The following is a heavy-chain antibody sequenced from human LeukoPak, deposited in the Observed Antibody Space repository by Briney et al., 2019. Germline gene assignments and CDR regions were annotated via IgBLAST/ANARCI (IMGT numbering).Heavy chain of an antibody. CDR3: AKDQLRYFDWLSQLDY. Sequence: PGGSLRLSCAASGFTFSSYAMSWVRQAPGKGLEWVSAISGSGGSTYYADSVKGRFTISRGNSKNTLYLQMNSLRAEDTAVYYCAKDQLRYFDWLSQLDYWGQGTLVTVSS. D-gene: IGHD3-9*01. V-gene: IGHV3-23*01. J-gene: IGHJ4*02. CDR2: ISGSGGST. CDR1: GFTFSSYA.